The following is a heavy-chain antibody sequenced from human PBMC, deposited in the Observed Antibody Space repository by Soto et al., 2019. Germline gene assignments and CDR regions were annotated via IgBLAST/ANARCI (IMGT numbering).Heavy chain of an antibody. D-gene: IGHD3-22*01. Sequence: GGSLRLSCTASGFTFGDYAMSWFRQAPGKGLEWVGFIRSKAYGGTTEYAASVKGRFTISRDDSKSIAYLQMNSLKTEDTAVYYCTRDPDKSKISYYYYYMDVWGKGTTVTVSS. CDR3: TRDPDKSKISYYYYYMDV. CDR2: IRSKAYGGTT. V-gene: IGHV3-49*03. CDR1: GFTFGDYA. J-gene: IGHJ6*03.